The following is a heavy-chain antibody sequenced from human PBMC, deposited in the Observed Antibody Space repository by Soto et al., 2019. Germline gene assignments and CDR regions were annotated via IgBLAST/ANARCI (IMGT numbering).Heavy chain of an antibody. CDR3: TSFDSNGYYPQNHY. CDR2: IIPILGTA. J-gene: IGHJ4*02. CDR1: GGSFSSFS. D-gene: IGHD3-22*01. V-gene: IGHV1-69*01. Sequence: QVILAQSGAEVTKPGSSVKVSCKVSGGSFSSFSINWVRQAPGQRFEWMGGIIPILGTANFTQKFQDRVTFTADDSTATAYMTLSSLTSEDTAFYYCTSFDSNGYYPQNHYWGPGTQLTVSS.